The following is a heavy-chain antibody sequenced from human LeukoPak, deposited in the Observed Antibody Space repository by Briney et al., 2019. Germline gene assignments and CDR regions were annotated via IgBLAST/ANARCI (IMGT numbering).Heavy chain of an antibody. CDR2: IYYSGTT. V-gene: IGHV4-39*07. CDR3: ARGPYYDFWSGYNLGRRIRNYYSMDV. Sequence: SETLSLTCTVSGGSISSSSYYWGWIRQPPGKGLEWIGSIYYSGTTYYNPSLKSRVTISVDTSKNQFSLKLSSVTAADTAVYYCARGPYYDFWSGYNLGRRIRNYYSMDVWGKGTTVTVSS. CDR1: GGSISSSSYY. D-gene: IGHD3-3*01. J-gene: IGHJ6*03.